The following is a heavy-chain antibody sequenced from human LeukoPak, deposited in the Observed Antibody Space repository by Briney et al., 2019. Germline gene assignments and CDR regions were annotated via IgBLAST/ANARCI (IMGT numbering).Heavy chain of an antibody. CDR2: ISPYNGNT. CDR3: ARDQYDFVWGSYRPYFDY. J-gene: IGHJ4*02. CDR1: GYTVTSYG. D-gene: IGHD3-16*02. Sequence: GASVKVSCKASGYTVTSYGISWVRQAPGQGLEWMGSISPYNGNTKYAERLQDSVIMTTATSTRPAYMELRSLTSDDTAVFYCARDQYDFVWGSYRPYFDYWGQGTLVTVSS. V-gene: IGHV1-18*04.